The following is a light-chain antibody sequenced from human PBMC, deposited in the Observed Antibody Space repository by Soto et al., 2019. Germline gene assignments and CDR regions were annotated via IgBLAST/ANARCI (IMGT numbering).Light chain of an antibody. V-gene: IGKV3-20*01. Sequence: EIVLTQSPGTLSLSPGERVTLSCRASQSVSSNYLAWYQQKPGQAPRLLIYGASSRATGIPDRFSGSGSGTDFTLTISRLESEDFALYYCQQHDILPITFGQGTRLEIK. CDR3: QQHDILPIT. CDR2: GAS. J-gene: IGKJ5*01. CDR1: QSVSSNY.